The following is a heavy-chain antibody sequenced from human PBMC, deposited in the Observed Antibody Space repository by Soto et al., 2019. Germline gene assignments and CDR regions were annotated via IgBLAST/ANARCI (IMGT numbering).Heavy chain of an antibody. J-gene: IGHJ4*02. Sequence: AGGSLRLSCAASGFIFSDYYMSWFRQAPGKGLEWLSYISSGGYTIYYADSVKGRFIISRDNAQNSLFLQMNTLRPEDTAMYYCARVAYWGPGTQVTVSS. CDR3: ARVAY. CDR2: ISSGGYTI. V-gene: IGHV3-11*04. CDR1: GFIFSDYY.